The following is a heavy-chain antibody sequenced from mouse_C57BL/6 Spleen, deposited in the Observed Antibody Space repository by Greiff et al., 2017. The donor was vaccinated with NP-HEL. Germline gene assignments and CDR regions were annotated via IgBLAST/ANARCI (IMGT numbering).Heavy chain of an antibody. D-gene: IGHD1-2*01. J-gene: IGHJ1*03. CDR3: ARKALLRWYFDV. CDR2: ISSGSSTI. Sequence: EVQLVESGGGLVKPGGSLKLSCAASGFTFSDYGMHWVRQAPEKGLEWVAYISSGSSTIYYADTVKGRFTISSDNAKNTLCLQKTSLRSEDTAMYYCARKALLRWYFDVWGTGTTVTVSS. V-gene: IGHV5-17*01. CDR1: GFTFSDYG.